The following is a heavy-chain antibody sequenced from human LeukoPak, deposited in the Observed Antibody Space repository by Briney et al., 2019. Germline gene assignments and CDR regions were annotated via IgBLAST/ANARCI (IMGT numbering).Heavy chain of an antibody. D-gene: IGHD5-12*01. V-gene: IGHV3-15*01. CDR3: TTEASCYDWDVDY. Sequence: GGSLRLSCAASGFTFSNAWMSWVRQAPGKGLEWVGRIKSKTDGGTTDYAAPVKGRFTISRDDSKNTLYLQMNSLKTEDTAVYDCTTEASCYDWDVDYWGQGTLVTVSS. CDR2: IKSKTDGGTT. CDR1: GFTFSNAW. J-gene: IGHJ4*02.